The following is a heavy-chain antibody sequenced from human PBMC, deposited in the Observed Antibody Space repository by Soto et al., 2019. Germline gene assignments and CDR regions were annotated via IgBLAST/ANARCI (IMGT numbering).Heavy chain of an antibody. Sequence: PGGSLRLSCTASGFTFSNHAMSCLRQAPGKGLEWVSGLSDSGDSIYYADSVKGRFTIYRDNSMNTLYLQMNTLRVEDTAVYYCAKVSSSWYAGFFDLWGQGTVVTVSS. CDR1: GFTFSNHA. J-gene: IGHJ4*02. CDR3: AKVSSSWYAGFFDL. V-gene: IGHV3-23*01. CDR2: LSDSGDSI. D-gene: IGHD6-13*01.